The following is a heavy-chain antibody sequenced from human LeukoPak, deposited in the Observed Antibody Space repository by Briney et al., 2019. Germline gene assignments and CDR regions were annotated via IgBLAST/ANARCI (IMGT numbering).Heavy chain of an antibody. V-gene: IGHV3-9*01. CDR1: GFTFRNYA. CDR2: ISWNSGSI. CDR3: AKDNRDGYSHFDY. Sequence: GRSLRLSCAASGFTFRNYAMHWVRQAPGKGLEWVSGISWNSGSIGYADSVKGRFTISRDNAKNSLYLQMNSLRAEDTALYYCAKDNRDGYSHFDYWGQGTLVTVSS. J-gene: IGHJ4*02. D-gene: IGHD5-24*01.